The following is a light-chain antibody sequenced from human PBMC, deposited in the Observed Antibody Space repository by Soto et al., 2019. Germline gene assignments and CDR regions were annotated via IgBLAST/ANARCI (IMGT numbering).Light chain of an antibody. J-gene: IGKJ4*01. CDR3: QQYDNYKPLT. V-gene: IGKV1-5*01. CDR2: DAL. CDR1: QSISSW. Sequence: DIQMTQSPSTLSASVGDRVTITCRASQSISSWLAWYQQKPGKAPKLLIFDALSLERGTPSRFSGRRSGTQFTLTINGLQPDDFATYYCQQYDNYKPLTFGGGTKGDIK.